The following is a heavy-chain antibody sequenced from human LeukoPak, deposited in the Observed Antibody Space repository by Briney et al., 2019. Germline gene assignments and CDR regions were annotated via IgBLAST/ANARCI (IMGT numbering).Heavy chain of an antibody. CDR3: AKDLGSSGWYIDY. Sequence: GGSLRLSCAASGFTFITYSMTWVRQAPGKGLEWVSSISSITSSYIHYADSVKGRFTISRDNVKNSLYLQMNSLRAEDTTVYYCAKDLGSSGWYIDYWGQGTLVTVSS. V-gene: IGHV3-21*04. D-gene: IGHD6-19*01. J-gene: IGHJ4*02. CDR1: GFTFITYS. CDR2: ISSITSSYI.